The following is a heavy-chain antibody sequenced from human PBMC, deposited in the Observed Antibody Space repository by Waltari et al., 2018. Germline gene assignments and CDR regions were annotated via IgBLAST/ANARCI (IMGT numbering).Heavy chain of an antibody. CDR1: GFTVSNNY. CDR2: IYSGGNT. Sequence: EVQLVESGGGLVQPGGSLRLSCAASGFTVSNNYMKWVRQAPGKGLGWVSLIYSGGNTYYAESVKGRFTISRDNSKNTLYLQMNSLRAEDSAVYYCARDGNGGGVWGRGTTVTVSS. D-gene: IGHD3-16*01. CDR3: ARDGNGGGV. J-gene: IGHJ6*02. V-gene: IGHV3-66*01.